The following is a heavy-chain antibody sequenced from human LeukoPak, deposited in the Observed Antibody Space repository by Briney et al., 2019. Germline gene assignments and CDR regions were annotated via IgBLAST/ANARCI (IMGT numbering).Heavy chain of an antibody. V-gene: IGHV5-51*01. Sequence: GESLKISCKTSGYSFTGYWIVCLRQMPGKGLEWMGIIYPGDSDTRYSPSFQGQVTISADKSISTAYLQWSSLKASDTAMYYCARHISIPGYSYGPFFYWGQGTLVTVSS. CDR3: ARHISIPGYSYGPFFY. J-gene: IGHJ4*02. CDR2: IYPGDSDT. CDR1: GYSFTGYW. D-gene: IGHD5-18*01.